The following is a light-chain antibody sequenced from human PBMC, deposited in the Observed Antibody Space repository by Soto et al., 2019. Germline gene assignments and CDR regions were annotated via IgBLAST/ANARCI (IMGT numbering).Light chain of an antibody. CDR2: EGS. CDR3: CSFAGTGTQDV. Sequence: QSALTQPASVSGSLRQSITISCIGTSSNIGSYNLVSWYQHQPGKAPKIMIFEGSKRPSGVSNRFSGSRSGNTASLTISGLQAEDEADYYCCSFAGTGTQDVFGTGTKVTVL. CDR1: SSNIGSYNL. J-gene: IGLJ1*01. V-gene: IGLV2-23*01.